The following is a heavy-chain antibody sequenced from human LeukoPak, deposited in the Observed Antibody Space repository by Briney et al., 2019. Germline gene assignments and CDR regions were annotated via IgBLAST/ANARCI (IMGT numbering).Heavy chain of an antibody. J-gene: IGHJ4*02. CDR3: AREMATITVLFDY. Sequence: SVKVSCKASGGTFSSHAISWVRQAPGQGLEWMGRIIPIFGTANYAQKFQGRVTITTDESTSTAYMELSSLRSEDTAVYYCAREMATITVLFDYWGQGTLVTVSS. V-gene: IGHV1-69*05. CDR1: GGTFSSHA. D-gene: IGHD5-24*01. CDR2: IIPIFGTA.